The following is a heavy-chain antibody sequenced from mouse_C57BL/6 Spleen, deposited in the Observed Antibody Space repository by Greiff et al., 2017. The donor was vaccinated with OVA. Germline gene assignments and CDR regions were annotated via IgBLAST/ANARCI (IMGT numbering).Heavy chain of an antibody. CDR1: GYTFTSYW. V-gene: IGHV1-50*01. Sequence: QVQLQQPGAELVKPGASVKLSCKASGYTFTSYWMQWVKQRPGQGLEWIGEIDPSDSYTNYNQKFKGKATLTVDTSSSTAYMQLSSLTSEDSAVYYCARGRPIDDDYDEFAYWGQGTLVTVAA. J-gene: IGHJ3*01. D-gene: IGHD2-4*01. CDR3: ARGRPIDDDYDEFAY. CDR2: IDPSDSYT.